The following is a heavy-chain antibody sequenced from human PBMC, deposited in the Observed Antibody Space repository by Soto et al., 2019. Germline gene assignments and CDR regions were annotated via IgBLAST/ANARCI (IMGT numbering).Heavy chain of an antibody. CDR2: IYHSGST. Sequence: SETLFLTCTVSGGYFSPNYWSWIRQPPGKGLEWIGYIYHSGSTYYNPSLKSRVTISVDTSKNQFSLKVSSVTAADTAVYYCARDSGAAYFDYWGQGILVTVSS. V-gene: IGHV4-59*01. CDR1: GGYFSPNY. J-gene: IGHJ4*02. D-gene: IGHD1-26*01. CDR3: ARDSGAAYFDY.